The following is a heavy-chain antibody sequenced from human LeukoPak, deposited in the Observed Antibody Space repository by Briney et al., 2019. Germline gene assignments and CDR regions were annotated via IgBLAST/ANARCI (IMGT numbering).Heavy chain of an antibody. CDR1: GGSISSYY. CDR3: ARARRIAAADY. CDR2: IYYSGST. V-gene: IGHV4-59*01. Sequence: SETLSLTCTVSGGSISSYYWSWIRQPPAKGLEWIGYIYYSGSTNYNPSLKSRVTISADTSKHQFSLKLSSATAADTAVYYCARARRIAAADYWGQGTLVTVSS. D-gene: IGHD6-13*01. J-gene: IGHJ4*02.